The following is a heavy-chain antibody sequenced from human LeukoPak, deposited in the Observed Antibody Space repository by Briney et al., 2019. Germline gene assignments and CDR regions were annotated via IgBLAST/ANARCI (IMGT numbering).Heavy chain of an antibody. CDR2: IYNSGST. D-gene: IGHD3-9*01. CDR1: GYSISSGYY. V-gene: IGHV4-38-2*01. J-gene: IGHJ4*02. Sequence: PSETLSLTCAVSGYSISSGYYWGWIRQPPGKGLEWVGSIYNSGSTYYNPSLKSRVTISVDTSKNQFSLKLSAVTAADTAVYYCASAYDYILTGYFDYWGQGTLVTVSS. CDR3: ASAYDYILTGYFDY.